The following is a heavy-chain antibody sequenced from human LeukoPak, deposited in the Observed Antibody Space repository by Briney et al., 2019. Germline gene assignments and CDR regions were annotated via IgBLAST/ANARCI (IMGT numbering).Heavy chain of an antibody. CDR3: AKRSLLSGSYPFDP. CDR2: ISSSSSYI. Sequence: GGSLRLSCAASGFTFSSYSMNWVRQAPGKGLEWVSSISSSSSYIYYADSVKGRFTISRDNAKNSLYLQMNSLRAEDTAVYYCAKRSLLSGSYPFDPWGQGTLVTVSS. V-gene: IGHV3-21*04. J-gene: IGHJ5*02. D-gene: IGHD3-10*01. CDR1: GFTFSSYS.